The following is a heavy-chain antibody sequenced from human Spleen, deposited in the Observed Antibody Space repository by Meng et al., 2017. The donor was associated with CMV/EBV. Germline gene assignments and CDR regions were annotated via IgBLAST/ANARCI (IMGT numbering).Heavy chain of an antibody. CDR3: ARVGWRGWFDP. CDR2: GYYTGDT. Sequence: SETLSLTCTVSGGSISSYYWSWIRQPPGKGLEWIGSGYYTGDTYYNPSLKSRVTLSIDTSKNQCSLNLNSVTAADTAIYYCARVGWRGWFDPWGPGTPVTVSS. V-gene: IGHV4-39*07. D-gene: IGHD2-15*01. J-gene: IGHJ5*02. CDR1: GGSISSYY.